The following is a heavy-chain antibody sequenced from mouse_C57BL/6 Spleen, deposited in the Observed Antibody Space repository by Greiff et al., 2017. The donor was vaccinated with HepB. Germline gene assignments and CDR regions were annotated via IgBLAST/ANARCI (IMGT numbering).Heavy chain of an antibody. Sequence: EVHLVESGGDLVKPGGSLKLSCAASGFTFSSYGMSWVRQTPDKRLEWVATISSGGSYTYYPDSVKGRFTISRDNAKNTLYLQMSSLKSEDTAMYYCARHIELPYYFDYWGQGTTLTVSS. J-gene: IGHJ2*01. CDR1: GFTFSSYG. D-gene: IGHD4-1*01. V-gene: IGHV5-6*01. CDR2: ISSGGSYT. CDR3: ARHIELPYYFDY.